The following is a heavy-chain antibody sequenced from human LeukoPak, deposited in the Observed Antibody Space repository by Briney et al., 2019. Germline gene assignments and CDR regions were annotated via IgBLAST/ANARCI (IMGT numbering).Heavy chain of an antibody. V-gene: IGHV3-48*01. Sequence: PGGSLRLSCADSGFTFSRYSMNWARQAPGKGLEWVSYISSNSNTIYYADSVKGRFTISRDNGKNSLYLQMNSLRAEDTAVYYCARGPPFWSGYLPYYYYYGMDVWGQGTTVTVSS. D-gene: IGHD3-3*01. CDR3: ARGPPFWSGYLPYYYYYGMDV. CDR1: GFTFSRYS. J-gene: IGHJ6*02. CDR2: ISSNSNTI.